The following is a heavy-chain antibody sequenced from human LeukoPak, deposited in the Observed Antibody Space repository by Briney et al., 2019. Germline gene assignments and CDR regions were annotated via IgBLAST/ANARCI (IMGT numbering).Heavy chain of an antibody. V-gene: IGHV1-2*02. CDR1: GYTFRDYY. D-gene: IGHD6-19*01. Sequence: ASVKVSCKSSGYTFRDYYMHGVGRAPGQGLEGMGWINTRSGGTNNQETFQDRVTTTTAASISTAYMGRSRLRSADTAVYYCATGGAGTGGRAIDYWGQGTLVTVSS. J-gene: IGHJ4*02. CDR3: ATGGAGTGGRAIDY. CDR2: INTRSGGT.